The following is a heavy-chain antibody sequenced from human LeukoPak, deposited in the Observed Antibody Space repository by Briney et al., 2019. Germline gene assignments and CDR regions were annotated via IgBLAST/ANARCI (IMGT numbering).Heavy chain of an antibody. CDR3: AKRGVVIRVILVGFNKEAYYFDS. CDR2: ISDSGGRT. D-gene: IGHD3-22*01. J-gene: IGHJ4*02. CDR1: GITLTNYG. V-gene: IGHV3-23*01. Sequence: PGGSLRLSCAVSGITLTNYGMSWVRQAPGKGLEWVAGISDSGGRTNYADSVKGRFTISRDNRKNTLCLEMNSLRAEDTAVYFCAKRGVVIRVILVGFNKEAYYFDSWGQGALVTVTS.